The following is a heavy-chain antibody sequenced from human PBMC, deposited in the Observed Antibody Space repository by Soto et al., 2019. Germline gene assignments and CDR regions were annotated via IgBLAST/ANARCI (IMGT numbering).Heavy chain of an antibody. CDR2: IYKSGST. J-gene: IGHJ4*02. V-gene: IGHV4-4*02. CDR3: ARGSTLAARPFDY. CDR1: GVSLSNPNW. Sequence: SETLSLTCAVSGVSLSNPNWWAWVRQAPGKGLEWIGDIYKSGSTYYKPSLRSRASISVDTSKNLFSLKLSSVASADTAVYYCARGSTLAARPFDYWGQGTLVTVSS. D-gene: IGHD6-6*01.